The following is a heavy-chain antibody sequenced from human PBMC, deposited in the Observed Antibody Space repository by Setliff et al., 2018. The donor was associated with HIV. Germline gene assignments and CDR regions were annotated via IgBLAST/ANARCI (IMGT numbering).Heavy chain of an antibody. V-gene: IGHV4-39*01. CDR3: ASLDYSYGLDY. CDR1: GGSISSSSYY. D-gene: IGHD5-18*01. CDR2: IYYSGST. Sequence: PSETLSLTCTVPGGSISSSSYYWGWIRQPPGKGLEWIGSIYYSGSTYYNPSLKSRVTISVDTSKNQFSLKLSSVTAADTAVYYCASLDYSYGLDYWGQGTLVTVSS. J-gene: IGHJ4*02.